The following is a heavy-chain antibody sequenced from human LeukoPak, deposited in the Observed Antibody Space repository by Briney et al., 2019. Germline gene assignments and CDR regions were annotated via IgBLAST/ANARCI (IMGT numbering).Heavy chain of an antibody. D-gene: IGHD3-10*01. CDR2: IYPGDSDT. J-gene: IGHJ3*02. V-gene: IGHV5-51*01. CDR3: ASPGFKDYNGSDDAFDI. Sequence: GESLKISCKGSGYSFTSYWIGWVRQMPGKGLEWMGIIYPGDSDTRYSPSFQGQVTISADKSISTAYLQWSSLKASDTAMYYCASPGFKDYNGSDDAFDIWGQGTMVTVSS. CDR1: GYSFTSYW.